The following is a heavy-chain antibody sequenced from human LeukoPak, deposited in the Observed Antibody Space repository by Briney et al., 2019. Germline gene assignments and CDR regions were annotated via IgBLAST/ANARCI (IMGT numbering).Heavy chain of an antibody. J-gene: IGHJ4*02. D-gene: IGHD3-10*01. V-gene: IGHV3-73*01. CDR2: IRSKANSYAT. CDR1: GFTFSGSA. CDR3: TSFVGAMVRGVIIL. Sequence: GGSLRLSCAASGFTFSGSAMHWVRQASGKGLEWVGRIRSKANSYATAYAASVKGWFTISRDDSKNTAYLQMNSLKTEDTAVYYCTSFVGAMVRGVIILWGQGTLVTVSS.